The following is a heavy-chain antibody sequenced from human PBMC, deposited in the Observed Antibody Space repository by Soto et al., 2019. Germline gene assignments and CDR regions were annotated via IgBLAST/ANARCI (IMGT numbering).Heavy chain of an antibody. V-gene: IGHV3-30*18. J-gene: IGHJ6*02. Sequence: PGGSLRLSCAASGFTFSSYGMHWVRQAPGKGLEWVAAISYDGSNKYYADSVKGRFTISRDNSKNTLYLQMNSLRAEDTAVYYCAKGIHYYDSSGYPGHYGMDVWGQGTTVTVSS. CDR1: GFTFSSYG. D-gene: IGHD3-22*01. CDR3: AKGIHYYDSSGYPGHYGMDV. CDR2: ISYDGSNK.